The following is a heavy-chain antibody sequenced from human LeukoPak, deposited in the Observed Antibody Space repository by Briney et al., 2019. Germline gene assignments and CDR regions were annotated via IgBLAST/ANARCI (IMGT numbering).Heavy chain of an antibody. CDR2: IYTSGST. J-gene: IGHJ3*02. Sequence: PSETLSLTCTVSGGSISSYYWSWIRQPAGKGLEWIGRIYTSGSTNYNPSLKSRVTMSVDTSKNQFSLKLSSVTAADTAVYYCARVGGLWFGELRAFDIWGQGTMVTVSS. CDR3: ARVGGLWFGELRAFDI. CDR1: GGSISSYY. D-gene: IGHD3-10*01. V-gene: IGHV4-4*07.